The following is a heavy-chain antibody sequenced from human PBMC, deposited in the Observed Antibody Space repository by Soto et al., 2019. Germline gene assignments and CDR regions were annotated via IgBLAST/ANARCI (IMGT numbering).Heavy chain of an antibody. Sequence: QVPLVESGGGVVQPGRSLRLSCAASGSTFSSYAMHWVRQAPGKGLEWVAVIWYDGSNEDYADSVKGRFTISRDNSKKTLFLQMNSLRVEDTAVYYCAREETGTFDCWGQGTLVTVSS. CDR3: AREETGTFDC. V-gene: IGHV3-33*01. CDR2: IWYDGSNE. CDR1: GSTFSSYA. D-gene: IGHD1-1*01. J-gene: IGHJ4*02.